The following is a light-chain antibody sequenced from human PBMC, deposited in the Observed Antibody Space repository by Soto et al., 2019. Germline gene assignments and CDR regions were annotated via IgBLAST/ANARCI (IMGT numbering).Light chain of an antibody. Sequence: EILLTQSPGTLSLSPGERATLSCWASQSVSSNYLAWYQQKPGQAPRLLIYGASSRATGIPDRFSGSGSGTDFTLTISRLEPEDFAVYYCQQYGSSPRTFGQGTKVEIK. V-gene: IGKV3-20*01. J-gene: IGKJ1*01. CDR3: QQYGSSPRT. CDR1: QSVSSNY. CDR2: GAS.